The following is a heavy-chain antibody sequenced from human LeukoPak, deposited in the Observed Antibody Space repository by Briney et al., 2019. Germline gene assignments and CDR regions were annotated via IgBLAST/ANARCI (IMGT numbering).Heavy chain of an antibody. V-gene: IGHV4-30-2*01. CDR3: ASPMTLVLRGLAGIDAFNI. Sequence: SQTLSLTCTVSGGSISSGGYYWSWIRQPPGKGLEWIGHISHSGSIYYSPSLRGRVTISLDRSKNQFSLNLSSATAADTAVYYCASPMTLVLRGLAGIDAFNIWGQGTMVTVSS. CDR1: GGSISSGGYY. CDR2: ISHSGSI. D-gene: IGHD3-22*01. J-gene: IGHJ3*02.